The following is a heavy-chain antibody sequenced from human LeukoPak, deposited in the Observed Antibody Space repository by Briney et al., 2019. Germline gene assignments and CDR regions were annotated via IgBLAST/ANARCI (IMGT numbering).Heavy chain of an antibody. CDR2: VSGSGAGT. J-gene: IGHJ4*02. Sequence: GGSLRLSCAASGFTFNTYAMSWVRQAPGKGLEWVAAVSGSGAGTYYADSVKGRFTISRDNSKTIMYLQMNSLRAEDTAVYYCAREGQSNDYDFFDYWGQGTLVTVSS. CDR1: GFTFNTYA. CDR3: AREGQSNDYDFFDY. D-gene: IGHD3-3*01. V-gene: IGHV3-23*01.